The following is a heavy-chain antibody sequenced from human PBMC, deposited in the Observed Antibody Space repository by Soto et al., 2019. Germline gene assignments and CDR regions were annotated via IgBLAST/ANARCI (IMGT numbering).Heavy chain of an antibody. CDR1: GFTFSSYS. V-gene: IGHV3-48*01. J-gene: IGHJ5*02. D-gene: IGHD1-20*01. CDR2: ISSSSSTI. CDR3: ARGGITGDLEWFDP. Sequence: GGSLRLSCAASGFTFSSYSMNWVRQAPGKGLEWVSYISSSSSTIYYADSVKGRFTISRDNAKNSLYLQMNSLRAEDTAVYYCARGGITGDLEWFDPWGQGTLVTVSS.